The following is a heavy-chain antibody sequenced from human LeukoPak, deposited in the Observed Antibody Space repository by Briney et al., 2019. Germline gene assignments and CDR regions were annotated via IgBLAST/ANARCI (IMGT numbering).Heavy chain of an antibody. V-gene: IGHV3-73*01. D-gene: IGHD6-13*01. CDR1: GFTFSGSA. CDR3: ARTPPGIANAFYFDY. CDR2: IRSKAANYAT. J-gene: IGHJ4*02. Sequence: GGSLRLSCATSGFTFSGSAMHSVRQASGKGLEWVGRIRSKAANYATAYAASVKGSFTISRDDSENTAYLQMNSLKTEDTAVYYCARTPPGIANAFYFDYWGQGILVTVSS.